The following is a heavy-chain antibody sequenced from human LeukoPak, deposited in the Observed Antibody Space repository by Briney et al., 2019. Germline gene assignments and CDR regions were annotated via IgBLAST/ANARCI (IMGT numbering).Heavy chain of an antibody. V-gene: IGHV1-8*01. CDR2: MSPNSGNT. CDR3: ARDGEMATIYFDY. CDR1: GYTFTSYD. Sequence: GASVKVSCKASGYTFTSYDISWVRQATGQGLEWMGWMSPNSGNTGYAQKFQGRVIMTRNTSISTAYMELSSLRSEDTAVYYCARDGEMATIYFDYWGQGTLVTVSS. D-gene: IGHD5-24*01. J-gene: IGHJ4*02.